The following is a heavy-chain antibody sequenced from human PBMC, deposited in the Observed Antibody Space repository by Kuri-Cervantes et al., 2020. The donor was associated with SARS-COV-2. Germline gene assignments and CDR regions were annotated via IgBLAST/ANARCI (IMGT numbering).Heavy chain of an antibody. D-gene: IGHD1-7*01. CDR2: VNPDNGRT. V-gene: IGHV1-8*01. Sequence: ASVKVSCKASGYTFSNNYINWVRQAPGQGLEWVGWVNPDNGRTGFAEKFQGRVTISSDTSMNTVYLDLNSLRSGDTAVYYCARGIRGNWDSQHNYYYYMDVWGQGTTVTVSS. J-gene: IGHJ6*03. CDR3: ARGIRGNWDSQHNYYYYMDV. CDR1: GYTFSNNY.